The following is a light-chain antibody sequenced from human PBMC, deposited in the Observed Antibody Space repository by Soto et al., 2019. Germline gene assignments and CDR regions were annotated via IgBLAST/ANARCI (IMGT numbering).Light chain of an antibody. CDR2: GNN. CDR3: ATWDDSLNGYV. Sequence: QSVLPQPPSASGTPGQRVTISCSGSRSNIVSNTVNWYQQLPGTAPKLLIYGNNQRPSGVPDRFSGSKSGTSASLAISGLQSEDEADYYCATWDDSLNGYVFGTGTKLTVL. V-gene: IGLV1-44*01. CDR1: RSNIVSNT. J-gene: IGLJ1*01.